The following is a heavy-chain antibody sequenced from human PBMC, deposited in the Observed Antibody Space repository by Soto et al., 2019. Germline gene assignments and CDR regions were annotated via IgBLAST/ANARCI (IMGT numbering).Heavy chain of an antibody. CDR3: ARDLYWFGECGGDCYPKLYFDY. CDR1: GYTFSNYY. Sequence: ASVKVSCKASGYTFSNYYMHWVRQAPGQGLEWMGIINPSGGSTSYGQKFQGRVTMTRDTSTSTVYMELSTLRSDDTAVYYCARDLYWFGECGGDCYPKLYFDYWGQGTLVTVSS. CDR2: INPSGGST. V-gene: IGHV1-46*01. D-gene: IGHD2-21*02. J-gene: IGHJ4*02.